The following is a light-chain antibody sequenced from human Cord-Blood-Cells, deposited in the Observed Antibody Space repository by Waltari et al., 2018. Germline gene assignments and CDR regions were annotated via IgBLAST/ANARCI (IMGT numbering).Light chain of an antibody. J-gene: IGKJ1*01. CDR2: GAS. Sequence: EIVMTQSPATLSVSPGERATLSCRASQSVSSNLAWYQQKPGQAPSHHIYGASTRATCIPARFSGSGSGTEFTLTISSLRSEDFAVYYCQQYNNWPRTFGQGTKVEIK. CDR1: QSVSSN. V-gene: IGKV3-15*01. CDR3: QQYNNWPRT.